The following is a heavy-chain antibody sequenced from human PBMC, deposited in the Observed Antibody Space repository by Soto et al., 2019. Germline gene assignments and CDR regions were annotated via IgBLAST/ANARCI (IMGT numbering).Heavy chain of an antibody. D-gene: IGHD2-2*01. Sequence: SETLSLTCAVSGGSMSRGGQSWSWIRQHPGKGLEWIGYIYYSGTTYYNPSLKSRVTISVDTSKNQFSLKLSSVSAADTALYYCARCSLVVVPAPGFDPWGRGTLVTVSS. V-gene: IGHV4-31*11. CDR3: ARCSLVVVPAPGFDP. CDR2: IYYSGTT. J-gene: IGHJ5*02. CDR1: GGSMSRGGQS.